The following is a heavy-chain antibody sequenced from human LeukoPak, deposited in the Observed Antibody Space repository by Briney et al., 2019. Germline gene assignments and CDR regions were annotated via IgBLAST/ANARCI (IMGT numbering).Heavy chain of an antibody. J-gene: IGHJ6*02. D-gene: IGHD1-14*01. CDR2: IHSGGST. V-gene: IGHV3-53*01. CDR1: GLTVSSNY. CDR3: AKVRYYRLNYGMDV. Sequence: GGSLRLSCAASGLTVSSNYMNWVRQAPGKGLEWVSVIHSGGSTYYADSVKGRFTISRDNSKNTLYLQMNSLRAEDTAVYYCAKVRYYRLNYGMDVWGQGTTVTVSS.